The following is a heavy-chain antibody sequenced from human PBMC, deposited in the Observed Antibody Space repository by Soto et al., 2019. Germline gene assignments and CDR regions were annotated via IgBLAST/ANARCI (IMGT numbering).Heavy chain of an antibody. V-gene: IGHV1-18*01. CDR2: ISAYNGNT. Sequence: ASVKVSCKASGYTFTSYGISWVRQAPGQGLEWMGWISAYNGNTNYAQKLQGRVTMTTDTSTSTAYMELRSLRSDDTAVYYCARVTLGYCISTSCYEAYYFDYWGQGTLVTVSS. CDR3: ARVTLGYCISTSCYEAYYFDY. J-gene: IGHJ4*02. CDR1: GYTFTSYG. D-gene: IGHD2-2*01.